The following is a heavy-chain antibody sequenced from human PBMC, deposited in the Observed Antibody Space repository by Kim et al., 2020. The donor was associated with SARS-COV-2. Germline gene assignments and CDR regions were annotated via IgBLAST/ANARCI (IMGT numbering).Heavy chain of an antibody. V-gene: IGHV3-33*08. CDR1: GFTFSSYG. D-gene: IGHD1-26*01. CDR3: AREGRTIEAFDI. J-gene: IGHJ3*02. Sequence: GGSLRLSCAASGFTFSSYGMHWVRQAPGKGLEWVAVIWYDGSNKYYADSVKGRFTISRDNSKNTLYLQMNSLRAEDTAVYYCAREGRTIEAFDIWGQGTMVTVSS. CDR2: IWYDGSNK.